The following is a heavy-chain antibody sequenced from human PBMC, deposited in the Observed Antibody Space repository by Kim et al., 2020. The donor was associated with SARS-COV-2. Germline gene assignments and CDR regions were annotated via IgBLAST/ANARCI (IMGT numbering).Heavy chain of an antibody. Sequence: GGSLRLSCAASGFTFTNAWMSWVRQAPGKGLEWVGRIKSKTGGGTTDYAAPVKGRFTISRDDSKNTMYLQMNSLKTEDTAVYYCTTKTLTMTLGMDVWGQGTTVTVSS. D-gene: IGHD3-22*01. CDR3: TTKTLTMTLGMDV. J-gene: IGHJ6*02. CDR1: GFTFTNAW. CDR2: IKSKTGGGTT. V-gene: IGHV3-15*01.